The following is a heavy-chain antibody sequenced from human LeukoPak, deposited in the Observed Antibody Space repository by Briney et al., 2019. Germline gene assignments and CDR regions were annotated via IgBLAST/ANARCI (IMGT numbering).Heavy chain of an antibody. CDR2: IRCDGSNK. Sequence: GGSLRLSCAASGFTFSSYGMHWVRQAPGKGLEWVAFIRCDGSNKYYADSVKGRFTISRDNSKNTLYLQMNSLRAEDTAVYYCAKAAVGGTYYYYYMDVWGKGTTVTVSS. CDR3: AKAAVGGTYYYYYMDV. CDR1: GFTFSSYG. D-gene: IGHD1-26*01. V-gene: IGHV3-30*02. J-gene: IGHJ6*03.